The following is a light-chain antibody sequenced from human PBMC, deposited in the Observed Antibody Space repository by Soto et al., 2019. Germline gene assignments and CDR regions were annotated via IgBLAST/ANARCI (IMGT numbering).Light chain of an antibody. J-gene: IGLJ2*01. V-gene: IGLV1-47*01. CDR2: RNI. CDR1: TSNIGVNY. CDR3: AAWDDSLSGWV. Sequence: QSVLTQPPSASGTPGQRVTIAWSGSTSNIGVNYIYWYQQVPGTAPKPLIYRNIERPSGVPDRFSGSKSGTSASLAISGLRSEDEADYYCAAWDDSLSGWVFGGGTKVTVL.